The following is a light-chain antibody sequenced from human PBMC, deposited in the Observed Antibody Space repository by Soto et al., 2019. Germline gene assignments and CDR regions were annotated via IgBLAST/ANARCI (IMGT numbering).Light chain of an antibody. V-gene: IGKV1-39*01. J-gene: IGKJ4*01. CDR2: AAC. CDR3: QPSYRIPLT. CDR1: QNISVY. Sequence: DIVMTQFPSSLSASVADRVTITWRAGQNISVYFKWFQPRLGKARKYAACSLQRVVPSKFRGRGFGTYFTTTISGLQTEDFVIYYCQPSYRIPLTFGGGTQVDIK.